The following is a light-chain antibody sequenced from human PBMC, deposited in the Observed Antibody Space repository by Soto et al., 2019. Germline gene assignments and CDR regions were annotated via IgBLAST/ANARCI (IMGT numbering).Light chain of an antibody. V-gene: IGKV3-20*01. Sequence: EIVLTQSPGTLSLSPGERATLSCRASQSVSSSYLAWYQQKPGQAPRLLIYGASSRATGIPDRFSGSGSGTDFTLTISRLEPEDFAVDSCQQYGSSPLTFGQGTKGEIK. CDR1: QSVSSSY. CDR2: GAS. CDR3: QQYGSSPLT. J-gene: IGKJ1*01.